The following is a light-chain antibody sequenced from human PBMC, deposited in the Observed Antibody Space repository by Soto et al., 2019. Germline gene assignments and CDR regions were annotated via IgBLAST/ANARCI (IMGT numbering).Light chain of an antibody. CDR1: QSVSSN. Sequence: EKVMTQSPDTLSVSPGERATLSCLASQSVSSNLAWYQQKPGQAPRLLIYGASSRATGIPVRFSGSGSGTEFTLTISSLQSEDFAVYYCQQYNNWPLTFGQGTRLEIK. V-gene: IGKV3-15*01. J-gene: IGKJ5*01. CDR2: GAS. CDR3: QQYNNWPLT.